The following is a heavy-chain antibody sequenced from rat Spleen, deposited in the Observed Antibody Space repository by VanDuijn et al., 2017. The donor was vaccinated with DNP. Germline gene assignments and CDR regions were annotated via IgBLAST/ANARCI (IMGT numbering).Heavy chain of an antibody. CDR3: ARPWGTIAAISTGDWFAY. D-gene: IGHD1-2*01. CDR1: GYSITSNY. J-gene: IGHJ3*01. Sequence: EVQLQESGSGLVKPSQSLSLTCSVTGYSITSNYWGWIRKFPGNKMEYIGHISYSGTTNYNPSLKSRISITRDTSKNHFFLHLNSVTTEDTATYYCARPWGTIAAISTGDWFAYWGQGTLVTVSS. CDR2: ISYSGTT. V-gene: IGHV3-1*01.